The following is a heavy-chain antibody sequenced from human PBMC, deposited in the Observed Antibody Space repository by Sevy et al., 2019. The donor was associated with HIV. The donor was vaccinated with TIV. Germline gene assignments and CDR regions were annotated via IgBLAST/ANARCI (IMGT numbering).Heavy chain of an antibody. V-gene: IGHV3-15*01. CDR2: IKSKTDGGTT. D-gene: IGHD2-2*01. J-gene: IGHJ3*02. Sequence: GSLRLSCAASGFTFSNAWMSWVRQAPGKGLEWVGRIKSKTDGGTTDYAAPVKGRFTISRDDSKNTLYLQMNSLKTEDTAVYYCTTDPELVVPAAYAFDIWGQGTMVTVSS. CDR1: GFTFSNAW. CDR3: TTDPELVVPAAYAFDI.